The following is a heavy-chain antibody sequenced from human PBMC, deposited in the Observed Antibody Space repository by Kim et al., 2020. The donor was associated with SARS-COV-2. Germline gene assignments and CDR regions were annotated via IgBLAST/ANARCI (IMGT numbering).Heavy chain of an antibody. CDR1: GGTFSSYA. CDR3: ARGGYCSSTSCWTYYYYGMDV. CDR2: IIPIFGTA. D-gene: IGHD2-2*01. V-gene: IGHV1-69*13. Sequence: SVKVSCKASGGTFSSYAISWVRQAPGQGLEWMGGIIPIFGTANYAQKFQGRVTITADESTSTAYMELSSLRSEDTAVYYCARGGYCSSTSCWTYYYYGMDVWGQGTTVTVSS. J-gene: IGHJ6*02.